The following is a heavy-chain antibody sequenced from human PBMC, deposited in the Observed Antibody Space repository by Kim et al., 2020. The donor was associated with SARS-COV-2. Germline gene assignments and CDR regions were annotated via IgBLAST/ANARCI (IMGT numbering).Heavy chain of an antibody. CDR3: ARQGGAVSGNHDAFDI. V-gene: IGHV5-51*01. J-gene: IGHJ3*02. CDR1: GYSFTNYW. CDR2: IYPGDSDT. D-gene: IGHD3-16*01. Sequence: GESLKISCKGCGYSFTNYWIGWVRQMPGKDLEWMAIIYPGDSDTRYSPSFQGQVTISADKSISTAYLQWSSLKASDTAMYYCARQGGAVSGNHDAFDIWGQGTMVTVFS.